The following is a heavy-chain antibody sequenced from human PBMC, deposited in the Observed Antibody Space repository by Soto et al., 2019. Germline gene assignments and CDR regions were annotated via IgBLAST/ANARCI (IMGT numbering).Heavy chain of an antibody. CDR1: GFTFSSYA. CDR3: AKDGSSGYYYGVVDY. CDR2: ISGSGGST. J-gene: IGHJ4*02. D-gene: IGHD3-22*01. V-gene: IGHV3-23*01. Sequence: GGSLRLSCAAFGFTFSSYAMSWVRQAPGKGLEWVSAISGSGGSTYYADSVKGRFTISRDNSKNTLYLQMNSLRAEDTAVYYCAKDGSSGYYYGVVDYWGQGTLVTVSS.